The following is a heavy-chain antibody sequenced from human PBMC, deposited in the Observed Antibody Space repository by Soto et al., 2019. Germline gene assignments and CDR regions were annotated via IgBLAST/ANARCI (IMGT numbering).Heavy chain of an antibody. D-gene: IGHD5-18*01. CDR3: ARSYSYGSYWYFDL. CDR2: ISVYNGNT. Sequence: XPVKLSCAASGSRFTTYGGTWVRQAPGQGLEWMGWISVYNGNTNYAERLQGRVTMTTDTSTSTVYMELWRLRSDDTAMYYCARSYSYGSYWYFDLCGRGTLVTVSS. J-gene: IGHJ2*01. CDR1: GSRFTTYG. V-gene: IGHV1-18*04.